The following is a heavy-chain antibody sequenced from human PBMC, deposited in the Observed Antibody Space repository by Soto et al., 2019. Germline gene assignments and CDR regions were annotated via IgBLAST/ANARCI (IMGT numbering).Heavy chain of an antibody. J-gene: IGHJ4*02. Sequence: GESLKISCAASGFTFSNAWMSWVRQAPGKGLEWVGRIKRKTGGGTTDYAATGKGRFTISRDDSKNTLYLQMNSLKTEDTAVYYCTTDWGGFKMTTVTFDYWGQGTLVTVSS. CDR1: GFTFSNAW. CDR3: TTDWGGFKMTTVTFDY. V-gene: IGHV3-15*01. D-gene: IGHD4-17*01. CDR2: IKRKTGGGTT.